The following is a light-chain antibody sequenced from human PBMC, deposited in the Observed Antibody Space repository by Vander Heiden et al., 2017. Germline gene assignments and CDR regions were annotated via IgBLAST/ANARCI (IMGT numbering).Light chain of an antibody. CDR1: PRVSSY. CDR2: DAS. V-gene: IGKV3-11*01. CDR3: QQRSNWPPVLT. J-gene: IGKJ4*01. Sequence: EIVLTQSPATLSLSPGERATLPCSASPRVSSYLAWYQQKPGQAPRLLIYDASNRATGIPARFSGSGSGTDFTLTISSLEPEDFAVYYCQQRSNWPPVLTFGGGTKVEIK.